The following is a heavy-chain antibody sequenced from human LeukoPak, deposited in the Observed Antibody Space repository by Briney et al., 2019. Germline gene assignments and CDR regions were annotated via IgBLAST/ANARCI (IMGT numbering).Heavy chain of an antibody. D-gene: IGHD7-27*01. CDR3: ARFSPRAMGNYLDF. CDR2: IYPRGGT. CDR1: GGSISSGSYS. J-gene: IGHJ4*02. Sequence: SETLSLTCAVSGGSISSGSYSWSWIRQPPGKGLEWIGYIYPRGGTYYNPSLKSRVILSLDKSANQFSLNLSSVTAADTAVYYCARFSPRAMGNYLDFWGQGTMVTVSS. V-gene: IGHV4-30-2*01.